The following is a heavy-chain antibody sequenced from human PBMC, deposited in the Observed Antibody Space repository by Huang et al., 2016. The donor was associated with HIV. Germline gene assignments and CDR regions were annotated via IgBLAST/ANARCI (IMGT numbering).Heavy chain of an antibody. CDR3: ARDLSYSSGWYSDAFDV. CDR1: GGTFGSYA. CDR2: SIPVFGRT. J-gene: IGHJ3*01. Sequence: VKKAGSSVKVSCKASGGTFGSYAMSWVRQVPGQGPEWMGGSIPVFGRTTYAQRFQGRVTITAEESTSTVYMEVSSLRSQDTAVYYCARDLSYSSGWYSDAFDVWGQGTMVVVSS. V-gene: IGHV1-69*13. D-gene: IGHD6-19*01.